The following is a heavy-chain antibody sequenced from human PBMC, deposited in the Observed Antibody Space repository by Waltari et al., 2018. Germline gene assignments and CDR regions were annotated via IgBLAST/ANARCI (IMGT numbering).Heavy chain of an antibody. V-gene: IGHV3-7*01. CDR3: ARTGARWLQFAAFDI. Sequence: EVLLVASGGGLVQTGGSLRLSGAASRFTFSNFWMDWVRQAPGKGMEWVANINQDGSEEYYVDSVKGRFTISRDNAKNSLYLEMKTLRAEDTAIYYCARTGARWLQFAAFDIWGQGTMVTVSS. CDR2: INQDGSEE. CDR1: RFTFSNFW. J-gene: IGHJ3*02. D-gene: IGHD5-12*01.